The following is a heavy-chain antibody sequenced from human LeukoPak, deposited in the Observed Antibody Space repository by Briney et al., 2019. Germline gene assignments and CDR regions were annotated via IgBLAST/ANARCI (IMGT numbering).Heavy chain of an antibody. J-gene: IGHJ5*02. CDR3: ARGPQLIRDWFDP. D-gene: IGHD3-22*01. CDR2: IIPVFGTP. CDR1: GGTFSSYG. Sequence: SVKVSCKASGGTFSSYGVSWVRQAPGQGLEWMGRIIPVFGTPNYAQKFQGRVTISTDESTSTVYMQLNTLKSEDTAVYYCARGPQLIRDWFDPWGPGTLVTVSS. V-gene: IGHV1-69*05.